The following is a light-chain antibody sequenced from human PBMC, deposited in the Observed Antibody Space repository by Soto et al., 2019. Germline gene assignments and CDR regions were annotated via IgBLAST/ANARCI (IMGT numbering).Light chain of an antibody. Sequence: QSVLTQPPSVSGAPWQRVTISCTGSSSNIGAGHAVHWYRQFPGTPPKLLIYGDTHRPSGVPDRFSGSKSGTSASLAITGLQAEDEAHYYCQSYDTGLRGWLFGGGTQLTVL. V-gene: IGLV1-40*01. J-gene: IGLJ3*02. CDR1: SSNIGAGHA. CDR2: GDT. CDR3: QSYDTGLRGWL.